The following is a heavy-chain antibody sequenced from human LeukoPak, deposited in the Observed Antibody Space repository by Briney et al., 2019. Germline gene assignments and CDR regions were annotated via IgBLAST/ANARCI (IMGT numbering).Heavy chain of an antibody. CDR2: TKPDGSDK. CDR3: ARDLGWYGY. CDR1: GFTFSHYW. V-gene: IGHV3-7*05. D-gene: IGHD6-19*01. J-gene: IGHJ4*02. Sequence: PGGSLRLSCEASGFTFSHYWMSWVRQAPGKGLEWVANTKPDGSDKYYVDSVNGRFTISRDNAKNSLYLQMNSLRPEDTAVYYCARDLGWYGYWGQGTLVTVSS.